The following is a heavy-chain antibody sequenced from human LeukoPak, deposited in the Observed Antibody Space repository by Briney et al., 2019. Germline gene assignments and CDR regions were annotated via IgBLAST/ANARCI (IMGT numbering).Heavy chain of an antibody. CDR3: AKGEYNYGYLYDY. Sequence: GGSLRLSCEASGFTFSSYAMSWVRQAPGKGLEWVSAITNSGGGTYYADSVKGRFTISRDNSKNTLYLQMNSLRVEDTAVYYCAKGEYNYGYLYDYWGQGTLVTVSS. CDR2: ITNSGGGT. D-gene: IGHD5-18*01. J-gene: IGHJ4*02. V-gene: IGHV3-23*01. CDR1: GFTFSSYA.